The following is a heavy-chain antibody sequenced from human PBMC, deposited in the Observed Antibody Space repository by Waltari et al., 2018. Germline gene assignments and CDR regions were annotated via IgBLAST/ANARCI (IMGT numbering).Heavy chain of an antibody. J-gene: IGHJ4*02. CDR2: LYVSGNT. V-gene: IGHV4-39*01. CDR3: AKFSSGTMFDF. D-gene: IGHD1-7*01. CDR1: GDSISTAGYY. Sequence: QLQLQESGPGLLKPSETLSLTCFVSGDSISTAGYYWGWVRQPPGKGLEYIETLYVSGNTYYTPSLKSRLTMSVDTSKNQFSLKLTSVTAADTARYYCAKFSSGTMFDFWGQGILVTVSS.